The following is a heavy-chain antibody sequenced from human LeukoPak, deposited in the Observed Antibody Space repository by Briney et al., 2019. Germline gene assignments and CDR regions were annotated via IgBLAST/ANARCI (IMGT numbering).Heavy chain of an antibody. V-gene: IGHV3-23*01. D-gene: IGHD3-10*01. J-gene: IGHJ6*03. CDR1: GFTFSSYE. Sequence: GGSLRLSCAASGFTFSSYEMNWVRQAPGKGLEWVSAITGSGGRTYYADSVKGRFTISRDNSKNTLYLQMDSLRAEDTAVYYCAKDNYGSGSYGYYYYMDVWGKGTTVTVSS. CDR2: ITGSGGRT. CDR3: AKDNYGSGSYGYYYYMDV.